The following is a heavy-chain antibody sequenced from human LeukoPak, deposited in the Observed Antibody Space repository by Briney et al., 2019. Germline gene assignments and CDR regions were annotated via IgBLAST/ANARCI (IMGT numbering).Heavy chain of an antibody. CDR3: ARGSASTGWGMYYYYYMDV. J-gene: IGHJ6*03. CDR1: GFTFSSYNM. Sequence: GSLRLSCAASGFTFSSYNMNWVRQPPGKGLEWIGEIYHSGSTNYNPSLKSRVTISVDKSKNQFSLKLSSVTAADTAVYYCARGSASTGWGMYYYYYMDVWGKGTTVTVSS. V-gene: IGHV4-4*02. D-gene: IGHD7-27*01. CDR2: IYHSGST.